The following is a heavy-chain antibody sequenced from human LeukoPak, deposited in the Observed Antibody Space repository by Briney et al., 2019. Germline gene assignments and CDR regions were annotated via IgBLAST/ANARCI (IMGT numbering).Heavy chain of an antibody. J-gene: IGHJ4*02. D-gene: IGHD3-9*01. CDR3: ARNRYFDWLAPVH. CDR1: GGSVSSGSYY. CDR2: IYYSGST. Sequence: SETLSLTCTVSGGSVSSGSYYWSWIRQPPGKRLEWIGYIYYSGSTNYNPSLKSRVTISVDTSKNQFSLKLSSVTAADTAVYYCARNRYFDWLAPVHWGQGTLVTVSS. V-gene: IGHV4-61*01.